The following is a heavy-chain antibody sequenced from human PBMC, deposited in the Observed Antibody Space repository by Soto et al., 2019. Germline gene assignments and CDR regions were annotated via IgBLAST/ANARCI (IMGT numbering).Heavy chain of an antibody. CDR1: GFTFSDFG. CDR3: AKAPFRRPYYFYGMDV. D-gene: IGHD3-10*01. V-gene: IGHV3-30*18. CDR2: ISEDAETD. J-gene: IGHJ6*02. Sequence: QPGGSLRLSCVASGFTFSDFGMHWVRQVPGKGLEWLAVISEDAETDFHADSVKGRFTVSRDNFKGTLYLQMNSLAKDDSAVYFCAKAPFRRPYYFYGMDVWGQGTTVTVSS.